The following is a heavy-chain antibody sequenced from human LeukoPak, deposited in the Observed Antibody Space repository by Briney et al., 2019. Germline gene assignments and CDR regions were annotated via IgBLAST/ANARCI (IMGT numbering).Heavy chain of an antibody. Sequence: GGSLRLSCAASGFTFSNACMSWVRQAPGKGLEWVGRIKSKTDGGTTDYAAPVKGRFTISRDDSKNTLYLQMNSLKTEDTAVYYCSTSEYYDFWSGFLVQRNYYYYGMDVWGQGTTVTVSS. CDR2: IKSKTDGGTT. D-gene: IGHD3-3*01. CDR3: STSEYYDFWSGFLVQRNYYYYGMDV. J-gene: IGHJ6*02. V-gene: IGHV3-15*01. CDR1: GFTFSNAC.